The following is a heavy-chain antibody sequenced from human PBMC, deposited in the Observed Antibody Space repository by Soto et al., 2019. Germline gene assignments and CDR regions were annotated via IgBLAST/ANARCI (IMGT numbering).Heavy chain of an antibody. V-gene: IGHV5-51*01. CDR2: IYPGDSDT. D-gene: IGHD3-22*01. CDR1: GYSFTIYW. Sequence: PGESLKISCKGSGYSFTIYWIGWVRQMPGKGLEWMGIIYPGDSDTRYSPSFQGQVTISADKSISTAYLQWSSLKASDTAMYYCARHDXRVYYDNSDYYYYGMDVWGQGIQVTVSS. J-gene: IGHJ6*02. CDR3: ARHDXRVYYDNSDYYYYGMDV.